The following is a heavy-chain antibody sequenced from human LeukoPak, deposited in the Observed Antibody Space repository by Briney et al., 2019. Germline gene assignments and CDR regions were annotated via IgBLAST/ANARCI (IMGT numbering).Heavy chain of an antibody. Sequence: PSETLSLTCAVYGGSFSGYYWSWIRQPPGKGLEWIGEINHSGSTNYNPSLKSRVTISVDTSKNQFSLKLSSVTAADTAVYYCARGGSGYYSLWGVPSFDYWGQGTLVTVSS. J-gene: IGHJ4*02. CDR2: INHSGST. CDR3: ARGGSGYYSLWGVPSFDY. V-gene: IGHV4-34*01. D-gene: IGHD3-22*01. CDR1: GGSFSGYY.